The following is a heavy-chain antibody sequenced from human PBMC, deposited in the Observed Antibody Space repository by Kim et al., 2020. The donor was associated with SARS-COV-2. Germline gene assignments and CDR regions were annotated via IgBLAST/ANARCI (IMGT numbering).Heavy chain of an antibody. CDR2: T. J-gene: IGHJ6*03. Sequence: THYTPPLKSRVTISVAKSKNQISLKLSSVTAADTAVYYCARNYNYYMDVWGKGTTVTVSS. CDR3: ARNYNYYMDV. V-gene: IGHV4-4*02.